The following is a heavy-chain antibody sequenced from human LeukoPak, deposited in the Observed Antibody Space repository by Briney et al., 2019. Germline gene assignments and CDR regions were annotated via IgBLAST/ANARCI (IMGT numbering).Heavy chain of an antibody. CDR1: GFTFGGYG. CDR3: TRYNNDHLDY. Sequence: GRSLRLSCAGSGFTFGGYGMHWFRQTPGKGLEWVAVIAYDGSRAFYADSVKGRFTISRDNSKNTMSVQMDDLRAEDTAVYYCTRYNNDHLDYWGQGTLVIVSS. D-gene: IGHD1-14*01. J-gene: IGHJ4*02. CDR2: IAYDGSRA. V-gene: IGHV3-33*01.